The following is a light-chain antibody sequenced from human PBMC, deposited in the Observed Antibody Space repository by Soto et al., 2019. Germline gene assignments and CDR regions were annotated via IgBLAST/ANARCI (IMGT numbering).Light chain of an antibody. CDR1: SSDVGSYNL. CDR2: EGS. CDR3: CSYAGSTLSYV. J-gene: IGLJ1*01. Sequence: QSALTQPACVSGSPGQSITISCTGTSSDVGSYNLVSWYQQHPGKAPKLMIYEGSKRPSGVSNRFSGSKSGNTASLTISGLQSEDEADYYCCSYAGSTLSYVFGTGTKLTVL. V-gene: IGLV2-23*01.